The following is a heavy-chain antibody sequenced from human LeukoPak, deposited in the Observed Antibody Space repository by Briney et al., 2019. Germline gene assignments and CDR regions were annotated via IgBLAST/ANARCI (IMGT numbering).Heavy chain of an antibody. J-gene: IGHJ3*02. D-gene: IGHD6-13*01. CDR3: XXXXAAAGNLPFDI. V-gene: IGHV1-2*02. CDR2: INPNSGGT. CDR1: GYTFTSYD. Sequence: ASVKVSCKASGYTFTSYDINWVRQAPGQGLEWMGWINPNSGGTNYAQKFQGRATMTRDTSISTAYMELSRLRSDDTAVYYCXXXXAAAGNLPFDIWGQGTMVTVSS.